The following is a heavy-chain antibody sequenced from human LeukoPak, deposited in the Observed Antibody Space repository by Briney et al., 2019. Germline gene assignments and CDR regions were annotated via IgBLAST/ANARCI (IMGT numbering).Heavy chain of an antibody. J-gene: IGHJ4*02. Sequence: ASVKVSCKASGGTFSSYAISWVRQAPEQGLEWMGRINPNSGGTNYAQKFQGRVTMTRDTSISTAYMELSRLRSDDTAVYYCARGTSGWYGFDYWGQGTLVTVSS. CDR3: ARGTSGWYGFDY. D-gene: IGHD6-19*01. CDR2: INPNSGGT. V-gene: IGHV1-2*06. CDR1: GGTFSSYA.